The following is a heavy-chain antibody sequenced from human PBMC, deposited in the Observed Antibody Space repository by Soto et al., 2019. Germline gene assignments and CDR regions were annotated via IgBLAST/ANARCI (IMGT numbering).Heavy chain of an antibody. CDR2: IYWDDDK. CDR3: AHRLGRRYFDWLSPPFDY. D-gene: IGHD3-9*01. V-gene: IGHV2-5*02. CDR1: GFSLSTSGVG. Sequence: QITLKESGPTLVKPTQPLTLTCTFSGFSLSTSGVGVGWIRQPPGKALEWLALIYWDDDKRYSPSLKSRLTIIKDTSKNQVVLTMTNMDPVDTATYYCAHRLGRRYFDWLSPPFDYWGQGTLVTVSS. J-gene: IGHJ4*02.